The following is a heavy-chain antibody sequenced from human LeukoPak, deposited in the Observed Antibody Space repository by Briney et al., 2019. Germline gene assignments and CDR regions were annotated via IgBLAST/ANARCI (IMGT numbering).Heavy chain of an antibody. Sequence: SETLSLTCTVSGGSISSSSYYWSWIRQPPGKGLEWIGEINHSGSTNYNPSLKSRVTISVDTSKNQFSLKLSSVTAADTAVYYCASIRRGYWGQGTLVTVSS. CDR1: GGSISSSSYY. CDR2: INHSGST. V-gene: IGHV4-39*07. CDR3: ASIRRGY. D-gene: IGHD1-14*01. J-gene: IGHJ4*02.